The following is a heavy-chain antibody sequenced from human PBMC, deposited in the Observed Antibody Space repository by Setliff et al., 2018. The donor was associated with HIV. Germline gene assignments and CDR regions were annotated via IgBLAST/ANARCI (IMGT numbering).Heavy chain of an antibody. D-gene: IGHD6-19*01. CDR2: IYSGGST. Sequence: GGSLRLSCAASGFTVSSNYMSWVRQAPGKGLEWVSVIYSGGSTYYADSVKGRFTISRDNSKNTLYLQMNSLRAEDAAVYYCARDSSGWYVRPDYWGQGTLVTVSS. V-gene: IGHV3-66*02. J-gene: IGHJ4*02. CDR3: ARDSSGWYVRPDY. CDR1: GFTVSSNY.